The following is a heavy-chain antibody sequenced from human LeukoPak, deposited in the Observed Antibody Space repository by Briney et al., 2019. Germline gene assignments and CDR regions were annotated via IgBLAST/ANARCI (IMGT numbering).Heavy chain of an antibody. CDR3: AKGDRRGYSYGYYFDY. CDR1: GFTFSSYG. J-gene: IGHJ4*02. Sequence: GGTLRLSCAASGFTFSSYGMSWVRQAPGKGLEWVSAISGSGGSTYYADSVKGRFTISRDNSKNTLYLQMNSLRAEDTAVYYCAKGDRRGYSYGYYFDYWGQGTLVTVSS. CDR2: ISGSGGST. D-gene: IGHD5-18*01. V-gene: IGHV3-23*01.